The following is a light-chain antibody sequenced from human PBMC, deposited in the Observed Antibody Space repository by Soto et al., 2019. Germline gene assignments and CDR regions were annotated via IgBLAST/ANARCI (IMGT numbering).Light chain of an antibody. CDR2: GAS. CDR1: QRVADTY. CDR3: QHYVSSPPVT. V-gene: IGKV3-20*01. J-gene: IGKJ1*01. Sequence: EIVLSQSPGTLSLSPGERATLSCRASQRVADTYLAWYQQKPGQAPRLLIYGASRRATGIPERFSGSGSEADFTLTISRLGREDFAVFYCQHYVSSPPVTFVQGTRVQLK.